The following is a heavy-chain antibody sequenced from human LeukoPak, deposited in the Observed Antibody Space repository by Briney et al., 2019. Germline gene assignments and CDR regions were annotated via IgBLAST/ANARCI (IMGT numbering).Heavy chain of an antibody. CDR3: AKGVLSGMRYYYGMDV. D-gene: IGHD3-10*01. V-gene: IGHV3-23*01. Sequence: GGSLRPSCAASGFTFNNYAMNWVRQAPGKGLEWVSSITSSGDTTHYADSVRGRFTISRDNSRNTLSLQMTSLRAEDTAVYYCAKGVLSGMRYYYGMDVWGKGTTVTVPS. CDR1: GFTFNNYA. CDR2: ITSSGDTT. J-gene: IGHJ6*04.